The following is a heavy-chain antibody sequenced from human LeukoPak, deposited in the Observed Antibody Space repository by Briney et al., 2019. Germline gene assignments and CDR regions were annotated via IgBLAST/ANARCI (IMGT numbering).Heavy chain of an antibody. D-gene: IGHD6-13*01. Sequence: GGSLRLSCAASGLTFSGYAMSWVRQAPGKGLEWVSAISNSGDSTYDADSVKGRFVISRDNSINTLYLQINSLTAEDTALYYCAKPWYSGPEDYWGQGALVTVSS. V-gene: IGHV3-23*01. CDR1: GLTFSGYA. CDR3: AKPWYSGPEDY. CDR2: ISNSGDST. J-gene: IGHJ4*02.